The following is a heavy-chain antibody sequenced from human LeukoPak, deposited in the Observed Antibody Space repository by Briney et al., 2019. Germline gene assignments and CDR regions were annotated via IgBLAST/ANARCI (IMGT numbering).Heavy chain of an antibody. CDR2: FYYTGTT. V-gene: IGHV4-59*02. CDR3: ASKSTDHGELRFDY. CDR1: GGSVSSYY. J-gene: IGHJ4*02. Sequence: TSETLSLTCTVSGGSVSSYYWNWIRQPPGKGLEWIGYFYYTGTTNYNPSLKSRVTISVDTSKNQFSLKVNSVTAADTGVYYCASKSTDHGELRFDYWGQGTLVTVSS. D-gene: IGHD4-17*01.